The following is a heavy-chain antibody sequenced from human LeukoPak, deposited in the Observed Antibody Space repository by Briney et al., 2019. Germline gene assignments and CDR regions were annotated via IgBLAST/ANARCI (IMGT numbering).Heavy chain of an antibody. CDR2: IRYDGSNK. V-gene: IGHV3-30*02. D-gene: IGHD3-10*01. CDR1: GFTFSSYG. Sequence: LPGGSLRLSCAASGFTFSSYGMHWVRQAPGKGLEWVAFIRYDGSNKYYVGSVKGRFTISRDNSKNTLYLQMNSLRAEDTAVYYCAKFHSWVGELFFDFDYWGQGTLVTVSS. J-gene: IGHJ4*02. CDR3: AKFHSWVGELFFDFDY.